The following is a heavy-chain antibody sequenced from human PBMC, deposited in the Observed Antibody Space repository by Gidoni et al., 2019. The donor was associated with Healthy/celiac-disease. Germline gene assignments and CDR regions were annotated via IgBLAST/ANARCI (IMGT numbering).Heavy chain of an antibody. CDR2: ISWNSGSI. CDR3: AKGIAAAARGYFDY. CDR1: GFTFDDYA. J-gene: IGHJ4*02. V-gene: IGHV3-9*01. Sequence: EVQLVESGGGLVQPGRSLRLSCAASGFTFDDYAMHWVRQAPGKGLEWVSGISWNSGSIGYADSVKGRFTISRDNAKNSLYLQMNSLRAEDTALYYCAKGIAAAARGYFDYWGQGTLVTVSS. D-gene: IGHD6-13*01.